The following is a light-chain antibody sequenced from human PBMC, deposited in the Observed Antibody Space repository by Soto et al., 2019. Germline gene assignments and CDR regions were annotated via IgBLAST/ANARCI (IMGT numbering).Light chain of an antibody. Sequence: EIVLTQSPGTLSLSPGERATLSCRASQSVSNNYLAWYQQKPGQAPRLLIYGASNRATGIPDRFSGSGSGTDFTLTISRLESEDFAVYYCYQHETSPPTFGPGTKVDVK. CDR1: QSVSNNY. CDR2: GAS. CDR3: YQHETSPPT. J-gene: IGKJ3*01. V-gene: IGKV3-20*01.